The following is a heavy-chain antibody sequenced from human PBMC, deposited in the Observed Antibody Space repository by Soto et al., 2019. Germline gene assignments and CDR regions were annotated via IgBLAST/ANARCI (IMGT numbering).Heavy chain of an antibody. J-gene: IGHJ4*02. CDR2: IHPSGGGT. CDR1: GYTFNTYY. D-gene: IGHD2-21*02. CDR3: ARAGHIAVVTASFDY. V-gene: IGHV1-46*02. Sequence: QVQLVQSGAEVRKPGASVKVSCKPSGYTFNTYYLHWLRQAPGQALEWMGVIHPSGGGTTYSQKFLGRVTVTRDTSTTTVLMELSSLISYDTAVYYCARAGHIAVVTASFDYWGQGTLVTVSS.